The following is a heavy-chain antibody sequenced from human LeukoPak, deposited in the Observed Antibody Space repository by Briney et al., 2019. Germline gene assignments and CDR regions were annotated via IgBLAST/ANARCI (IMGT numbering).Heavy chain of an antibody. J-gene: IGHJ5*02. CDR3: ARVRPCTTATCYRWFDP. V-gene: IGHV1-2*02. CDR1: GYTFLDYY. Sequence: ASVKVSCKASGYTFLDYYMHWVRQAPGQGLEWMGWINPNSGGTNYAQKFQGRVTVTRDTSINTVYMDPSGLTSDDTAMYYCARVRPCTTATCYRWFDPWGQGTLVTVSS. CDR2: INPNSGGT. D-gene: IGHD2-2*01.